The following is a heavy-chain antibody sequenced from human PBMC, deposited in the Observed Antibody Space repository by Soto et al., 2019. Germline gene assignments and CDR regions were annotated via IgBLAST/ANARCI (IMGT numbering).Heavy chain of an antibody. J-gene: IGHJ5*01. CDR2: MHPNSGNT. Sequence: QVQLVQSGAEVKTPGASVKVSCKASGYTFATYDINWVRQAPGQGLEWMGWMHPNSGNTGYAQKFQGRLTLTRDTALSVAHMELSSLRNEDTVVYYCARSAGYNFTWLDSWGQGTLVTVS. V-gene: IGHV1-8*01. CDR1: GYTFATYD. D-gene: IGHD1-20*01. CDR3: ARSAGYNFTWLDS.